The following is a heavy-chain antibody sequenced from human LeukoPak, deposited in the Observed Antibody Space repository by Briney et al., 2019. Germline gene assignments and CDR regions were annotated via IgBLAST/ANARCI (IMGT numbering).Heavy chain of an antibody. D-gene: IGHD6-13*01. CDR2: IYDSGTT. V-gene: IGHV4-59*01. Sequence: SETLSLTCTVSGGSISGYFWNRIRQPPGKGLEWIGYIYDSGTTDYSPSLKSRVTMSVDTSKNQFSLNLNSVTAADTAVYYCARMGAIAGASANPDHWGQGTLVTVSS. CDR1: GGSISGYF. J-gene: IGHJ4*02. CDR3: ARMGAIAGASANPDH.